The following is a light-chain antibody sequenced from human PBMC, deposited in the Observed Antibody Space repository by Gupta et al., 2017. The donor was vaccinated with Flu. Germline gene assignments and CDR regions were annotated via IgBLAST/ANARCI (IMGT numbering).Light chain of an antibody. Sequence: GASATSTCRASRSLSSWLAWYRQKPGKAPKLLIYKASSLESGVPSRFSGSGSATEFTLTISSLQPDDFATYYCQQYNTYPWTFGQGTKVEIK. CDR1: RSLSSW. J-gene: IGKJ1*01. V-gene: IGKV1-5*03. CDR3: QQYNTYPWT. CDR2: KAS.